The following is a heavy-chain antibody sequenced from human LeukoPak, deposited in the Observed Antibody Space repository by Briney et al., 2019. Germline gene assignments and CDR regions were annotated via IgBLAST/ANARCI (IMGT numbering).Heavy chain of an antibody. CDR2: VIPIFGTA. Sequence: SVKVSCKASGGTFSSYAISWVRQAPGQGLEWMGGVIPIFGTANYAQKFQGRVTITADESTSTAYMELSSLRSEDTAVYYCARLVGLLGDAFDIWGQGTMVTVSS. CDR3: ARLVGLLGDAFDI. CDR1: GGTFSSYA. D-gene: IGHD1-26*01. J-gene: IGHJ3*02. V-gene: IGHV1-69*01.